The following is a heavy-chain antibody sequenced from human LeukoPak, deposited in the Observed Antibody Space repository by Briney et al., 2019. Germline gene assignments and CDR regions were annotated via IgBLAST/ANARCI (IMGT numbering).Heavy chain of an antibody. D-gene: IGHD5-24*01. V-gene: IGHV5-51*01. J-gene: IGHJ4*02. CDR1: GCSFTSYW. CDR2: IYPGDSDT. CDR3: ASRKKGMATAGFDY. Sequence: GESLKISCKGSGCSFTSYWIGWVRQMPGKGLEWMGIIYPGDSDTRYSPSFQGQVTISAEKSISTAYLQWSSLEASDTALYYCASRKKGMATAGFDYWCQGTLVTVSS.